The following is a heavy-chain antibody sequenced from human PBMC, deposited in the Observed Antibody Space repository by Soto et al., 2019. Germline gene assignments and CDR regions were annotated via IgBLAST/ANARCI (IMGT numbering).Heavy chain of an antibody. CDR3: ARRRTSSDGFDI. CDR1: GFSLSTTGEA. D-gene: IGHD6-13*01. V-gene: IGHV2-5*02. Sequence: ITLKESGPTLVKPTQTLTLTCTFSGFSLSTTGEAVGWIRQPPGKALEWLGLIFWDDDKRYSPSLKGSLTITKDTSKNQVLLTISNVDPVDTATYYCARRRTSSDGFDIWGQGTLVTVSS. J-gene: IGHJ3*02. CDR2: IFWDDDK.